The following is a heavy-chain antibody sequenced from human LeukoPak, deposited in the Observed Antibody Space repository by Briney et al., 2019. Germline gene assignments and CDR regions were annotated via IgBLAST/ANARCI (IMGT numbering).Heavy chain of an antibody. CDR2: TSSSGTYM. CDR3: ARKPSEYTYSQGSYMYV. Sequence: GGSLRLSCAASGFTFSSYSMHWVGQAPGKGLEWVSTTSSSGTYMYYADSVKGRFTISRDNAKNSLYLQMSGLTAEDTAVYYCARKPSEYTYSQGSYMYVWGKGTTVTVSS. CDR1: GFTFSSYS. V-gene: IGHV3-21*01. J-gene: IGHJ6*03. D-gene: IGHD5-18*01.